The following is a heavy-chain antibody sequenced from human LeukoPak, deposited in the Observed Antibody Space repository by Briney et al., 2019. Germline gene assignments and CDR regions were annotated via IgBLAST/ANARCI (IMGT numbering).Heavy chain of an antibody. CDR3: ASSGDWRFDY. V-gene: IGHV1-69*13. D-gene: IGHD2-21*02. J-gene: IGHJ4*02. CDR1: GGTFSSYA. CDR2: IIPIFGTA. Sequence: SVKGSCKASGGTFSSYAISWVRQAPGQGLEWMGGIIPIFGTANYAQKFQGRVTITADESTSTAYMELSSLRSEDTAVYYCASSGDWRFDYWGQGTLVTVSS.